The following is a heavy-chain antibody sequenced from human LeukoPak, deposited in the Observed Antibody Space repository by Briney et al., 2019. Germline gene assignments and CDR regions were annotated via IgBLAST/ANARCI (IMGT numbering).Heavy chain of an antibody. CDR1: GFTFSSYN. J-gene: IGHJ4*02. Sequence: GGSLRLSCAASGFTFSSYNMNWVRQAPGKGLEWVSSITSSSSYIYYADSVKGRFTISRDNAKNSLYLQMNSLRAEDTAVYYCARDSVSYYYDSSGPRVFDYWGQGTLVTVSS. D-gene: IGHD3-22*01. V-gene: IGHV3-21*01. CDR2: ITSSSSYI. CDR3: ARDSVSYYYDSSGPRVFDY.